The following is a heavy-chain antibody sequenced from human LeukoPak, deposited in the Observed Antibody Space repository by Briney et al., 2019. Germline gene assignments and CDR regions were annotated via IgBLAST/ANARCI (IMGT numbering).Heavy chain of an antibody. V-gene: IGHV3-23*01. CDR1: GFTFSNNA. J-gene: IGHJ5*02. CDR2: ISGSGGGT. Sequence: GGSLRLSCAASGFTFSNNAMTWVRQAPGQGLEWVSGISGSGGGTYYTDSVKGRFTISRDNSKNTLYLQMNSLRAEDTAVYYCAKDGAWHDTSSGWFDPWGQGTLVTVSS. D-gene: IGHD3-22*01. CDR3: AKDGAWHDTSSGWFDP.